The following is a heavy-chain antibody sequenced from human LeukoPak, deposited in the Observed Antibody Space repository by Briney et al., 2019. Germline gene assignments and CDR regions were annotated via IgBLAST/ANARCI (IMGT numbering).Heavy chain of an antibody. V-gene: IGHV4-39*07. CDR2: IYYSGST. CDR3: ARENDFWSGHYYYYYMDV. J-gene: IGHJ6*03. D-gene: IGHD3-3*01. CDR1: GGSISSSSYY. Sequence: SETLSLTCTVSGGSISSSSYYWGWIRQPPGKGLEWIGSIYYSGSTYYNPSLKSRVTISVDTSKNQFSLKLSSVTAADTAVYYCARENDFWSGHYYYYYMDVWGKGTTVTVSS.